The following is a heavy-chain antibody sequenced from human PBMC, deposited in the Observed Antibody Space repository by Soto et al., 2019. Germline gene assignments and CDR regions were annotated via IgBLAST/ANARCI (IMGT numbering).Heavy chain of an antibody. V-gene: IGHV4-59*01. CDR3: VREAYIGYGHAIDH. J-gene: IGHJ4*02. Sequence: SETLSLTCAVSGVTISTYYWSWIRQPPGKGLEWIGYNYHSGTTNYNPSLKSRVTISVDTSKNQFSLRLTSVTAADTAIYYCVREAYIGYGHAIDHWGQGTRGTV. CDR2: NYHSGTT. D-gene: IGHD5-12*01. CDR1: GVTISTYY.